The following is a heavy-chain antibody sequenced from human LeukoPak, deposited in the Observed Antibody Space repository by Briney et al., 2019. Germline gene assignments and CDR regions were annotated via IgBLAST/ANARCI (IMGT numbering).Heavy chain of an antibody. CDR1: GFTFSSYA. CDR3: ARGGLPWYYYYMDV. Sequence: GGSLRLSCAASGFTFSSYAMHWVRQAPGKGLEWVAVISYDGSSKYYADSVKGRFTISRDNSKNTLYLQMNSLRAEDTAVYYCARGGLPWYYYYMDVWGKGTTVTISS. CDR2: ISYDGSSK. V-gene: IGHV3-30*04. D-gene: IGHD6-25*01. J-gene: IGHJ6*03.